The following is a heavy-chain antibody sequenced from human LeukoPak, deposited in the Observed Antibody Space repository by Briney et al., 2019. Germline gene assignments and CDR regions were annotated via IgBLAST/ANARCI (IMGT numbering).Heavy chain of an antibody. CDR3: ARAPTYGDYIGGYYGMDV. J-gene: IGHJ6*02. V-gene: IGHV4-59*01. Sequence: SETLFLTCTVSGGSISSYYWSWIRQPPGKGLEWIGYIYYSGSTNYNPSLKSRVTISVDTSKNQFSLKLSSVTAADTAVYYCARAPTYGDYIGGYYGMDVWGQGTTVTVSS. CDR2: IYYSGST. CDR1: GGSISSYY. D-gene: IGHD4-17*01.